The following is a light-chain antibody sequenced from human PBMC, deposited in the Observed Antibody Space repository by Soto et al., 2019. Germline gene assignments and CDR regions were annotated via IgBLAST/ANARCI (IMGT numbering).Light chain of an antibody. Sequence: EIVLTQSPGTLSLSPGERATLSCWASESVTKNFLAWYQQKPGQSPRLLMYGAAYRRTGIPDRFSGSGSGADSTLNISSLEPEDFAVYYCQQYGKTPVTFGPATTVDVK. J-gene: IGKJ3*01. V-gene: IGKV3-20*01. CDR3: QQYGKTPVT. CDR2: GAA. CDR1: ESVTKNF.